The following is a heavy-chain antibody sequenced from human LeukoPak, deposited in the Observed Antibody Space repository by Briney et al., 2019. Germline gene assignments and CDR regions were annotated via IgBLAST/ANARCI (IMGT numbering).Heavy chain of an antibody. CDR1: GGSVTSYY. J-gene: IGHJ6*03. CDR2: LYTSGST. Sequence: SETLSLTCSASGGSVTSYYWSWIRQPAGKGLEWIGRLYTSGSTNYNPSLKSRVTMSADTSKNEVSLKLNSVTAADTAVYYCARDSPPVDFWTGYGDYYYMDVWGKGTTVTVSS. D-gene: IGHD3/OR15-3a*01. V-gene: IGHV4-4*07. CDR3: ARDSPPVDFWTGYGDYYYMDV.